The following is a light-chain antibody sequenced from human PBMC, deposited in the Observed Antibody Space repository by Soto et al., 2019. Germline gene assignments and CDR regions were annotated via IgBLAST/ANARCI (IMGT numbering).Light chain of an antibody. CDR3: SSRAGSAPYV. J-gene: IGLJ1*01. Sequence: QSVLTQPPSASGSPGQSVTISCTGTSSAVGGYNYVSWYQHHPGKAPKLMVYEVSKRPSGVPDRFSGSKSGNTASLTVSGLQAEDEADYYCSSRAGSAPYVFGTGTKVTV. CDR2: EVS. V-gene: IGLV2-8*01. CDR1: SSAVGGYNY.